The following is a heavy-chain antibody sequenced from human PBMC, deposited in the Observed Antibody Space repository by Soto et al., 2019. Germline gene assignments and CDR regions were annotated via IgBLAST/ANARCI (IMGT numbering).Heavy chain of an antibody. V-gene: IGHV3-23*01. CDR2: INGGGDGT. Sequence: GGSLRLSCAASGFTFSSYAMSWVRQAPGKGLEWVSGINGGGDGTYFADSVRGRFTISRDNSKNTLFLHMNSLRAEDTAVYYCARGWTFDLWGQGTLVTVSS. D-gene: IGHD1-1*01. CDR3: ARGWTFDL. J-gene: IGHJ4*02. CDR1: GFTFSSYA.